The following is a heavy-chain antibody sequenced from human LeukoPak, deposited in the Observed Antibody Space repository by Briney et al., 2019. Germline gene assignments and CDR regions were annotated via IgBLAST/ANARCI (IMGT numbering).Heavy chain of an antibody. Sequence: ASVKVSCKASGYTLTGYYMHWVRQAPGQGLEWMGWINPNSGGTNYAQKFQGRVTMTRDTSISTAYMELSRLRSDDTAVYYCARVYDSSGYYYHYFDYWGQGTLVTVSS. D-gene: IGHD3-22*01. V-gene: IGHV1-2*02. J-gene: IGHJ4*02. CDR1: GYTLTGYY. CDR2: INPNSGGT. CDR3: ARVYDSSGYYYHYFDY.